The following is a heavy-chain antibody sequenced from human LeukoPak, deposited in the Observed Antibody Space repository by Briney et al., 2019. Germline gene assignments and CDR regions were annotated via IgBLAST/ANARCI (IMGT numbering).Heavy chain of an antibody. CDR3: ARTSYSYGYYFDY. D-gene: IGHD5-18*01. CDR2: ISGSGGST. Sequence: GGSLRLSCAASGFTFSSYGMSWVRQAPGKGLEWVSAISGSGGSTYYADSVKGRFTISRDNSKNTLYLQMNSLRAEDTAVYYCARTSYSYGYYFDYWGQGTLVTVSS. J-gene: IGHJ4*02. CDR1: GFTFSSYG. V-gene: IGHV3-23*01.